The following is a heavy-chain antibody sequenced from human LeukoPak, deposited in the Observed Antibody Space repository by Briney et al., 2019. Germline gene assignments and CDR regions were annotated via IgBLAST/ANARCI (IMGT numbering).Heavy chain of an antibody. Sequence: GASVKVSCKVSGYTLTELSMHWVRQAPGKGLEWMGGFDPEDGETIYAQKFQGRVTTTEDASTDTAYMELSSLRSEDTAVYYCATDPVMITFGGVIVSDYWGQGTLVTVSS. CDR1: GYTLTELS. J-gene: IGHJ4*02. V-gene: IGHV1-24*01. D-gene: IGHD3-16*02. CDR2: FDPEDGET. CDR3: ATDPVMITFGGVIVSDY.